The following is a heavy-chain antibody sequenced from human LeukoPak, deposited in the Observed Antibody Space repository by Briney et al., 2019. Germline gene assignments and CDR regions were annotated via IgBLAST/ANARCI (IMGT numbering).Heavy chain of an antibody. Sequence: PGGSLRLSCAASGLTISNSAMSWVRQAPGKGLEWVSTLSGSGITTYYADSVKGRFTISRDNSKNTLYLQMNSLRAEDTAVYYCAKGIYSSGWSYFDYWGHGTLVTVSS. CDR1: GLTISNSA. D-gene: IGHD6-19*01. CDR3: AKGIYSSGWSYFDY. V-gene: IGHV3-23*01. J-gene: IGHJ4*01. CDR2: LSGSGITT.